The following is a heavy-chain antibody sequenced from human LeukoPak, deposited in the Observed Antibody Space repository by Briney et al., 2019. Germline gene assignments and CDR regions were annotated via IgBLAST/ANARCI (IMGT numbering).Heavy chain of an antibody. Sequence: GGSLRLSCAASGFTFSSYAMSWVRQAPGKGLEWVSAITGGGHCTYYADSVKGRFTISRDNSKNTLYLQLNSLTAEHTSIYYCTTYTVTPCHFDYWRQGTLVTVSS. CDR3: TTYTVTPCHFDY. CDR2: ITGGGHCT. J-gene: IGHJ4*02. V-gene: IGHV3-23*01. D-gene: IGHD4-17*01. CDR1: GFTFSSYA.